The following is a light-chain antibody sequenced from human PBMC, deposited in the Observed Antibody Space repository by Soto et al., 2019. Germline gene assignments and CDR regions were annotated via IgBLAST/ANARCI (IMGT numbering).Light chain of an antibody. Sequence: IVMTQSPDTLSVSPGETATLSCRASQSVNNNLAWYQQKPGQAPRLLISDASTRAAGLPARFSGSGSGTEFTLTISSLQSEDFAVYYCQQSNNWPKTFGQGTKVDIK. V-gene: IGKV3-15*01. CDR3: QQSNNWPKT. J-gene: IGKJ1*01. CDR1: QSVNNN. CDR2: DAS.